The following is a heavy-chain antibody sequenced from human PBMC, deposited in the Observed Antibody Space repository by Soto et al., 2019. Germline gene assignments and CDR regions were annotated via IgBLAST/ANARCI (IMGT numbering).Heavy chain of an antibody. CDR1: GGSMSSGGYS. CDR2: MYHSGST. CDR3: PRVPYY. D-gene: IGHD2-2*01. Sequence: SETLSLSCAVSGGSMSSGGYSWSCIRLQPKKGLEWIGYMYHSGSTYYNPSLKSRVTISIDRSKNQFSLKLSSVTAAVTALYYYPRVPYYRGQGILDTVSA. J-gene: IGHJ4*02. V-gene: IGHV4-30-2*01.